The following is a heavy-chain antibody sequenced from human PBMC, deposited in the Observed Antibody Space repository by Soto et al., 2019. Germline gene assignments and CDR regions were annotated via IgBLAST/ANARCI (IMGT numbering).Heavy chain of an antibody. J-gene: IGHJ4*02. CDR1: GFTFSNYP. V-gene: IGHV3-23*01. D-gene: IGHD2-2*01. CDR2: ISASGGST. CDR3: AKEQAHSQADTSSIFDY. Sequence: EVQLLESGGGFVGPGWSLRLSCAASGFTFSNYPMTWVRQATGKGLEWVSSISASGGSTYYPDSMKGRFTISRDNSKNTLSLQMNSLSAEDTAVYYCAKEQAHSQADTSSIFDYWGQGTLVTVSS.